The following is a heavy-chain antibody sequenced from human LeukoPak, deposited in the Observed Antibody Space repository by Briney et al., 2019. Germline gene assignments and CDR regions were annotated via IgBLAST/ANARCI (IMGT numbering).Heavy chain of an antibody. CDR2: MNPNSGNT. D-gene: IGHD3-10*01. Sequence: ASVKVSCKASGYTFTSYDINWVRQATGQGLEWMGWMNPNSGNTGYAQKFQGRVTMTRNNSISTAYMELSSLRSEDTDVYYCARGMLYYYGSGSYYNEDYWGQGTLVTVSS. CDR3: ARGMLYYYGSGSYYNEDY. CDR1: GYTFTSYD. J-gene: IGHJ4*02. V-gene: IGHV1-8*01.